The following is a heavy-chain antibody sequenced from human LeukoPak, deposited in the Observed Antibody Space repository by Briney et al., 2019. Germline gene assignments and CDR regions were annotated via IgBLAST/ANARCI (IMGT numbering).Heavy chain of an antibody. CDR3: AKGRLGATTFGY. CDR1: GFTFSSYA. D-gene: IGHD1-26*01. CDR2: ISGSGGST. J-gene: IGHJ4*02. V-gene: IGHV3-23*01. Sequence: PGGSLRLSCAASGFTFSSYAMSWVRQAPGKGLEWVSAISGSGGSTYYADSEKGRFTISRDNSKNTLYLQMNSLRAEDTAVYYCAKGRLGATTFGYWGQGTLVTVSS.